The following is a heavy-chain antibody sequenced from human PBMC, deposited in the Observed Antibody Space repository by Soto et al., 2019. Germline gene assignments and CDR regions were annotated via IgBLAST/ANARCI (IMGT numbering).Heavy chain of an antibody. J-gene: IGHJ6*02. Sequence: EVQLLESGGGLVHPGGSLRLSCAASGFTFSSYAMSWVRQAPGKGLEWVSAISGRGGSTYYADSVKGRFTISRDNSKNTLYLQMNSLRTEDTAVYYCASTMVRGEHYYYYGMDVWGQGTTVTVSS. CDR3: ASTMVRGEHYYYYGMDV. CDR1: GFTFSSYA. V-gene: IGHV3-23*01. D-gene: IGHD3-10*01. CDR2: ISGRGGST.